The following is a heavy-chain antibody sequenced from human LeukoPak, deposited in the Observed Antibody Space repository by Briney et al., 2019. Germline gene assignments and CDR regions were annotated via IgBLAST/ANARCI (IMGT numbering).Heavy chain of an antibody. CDR1: GYTFTSYY. CDR2: INPTGGST. J-gene: IGHJ4*02. D-gene: IGHD4-17*01. CDR3: ARGDRATVTLY. Sequence: ASVKVSCKASGYTFTSYYMHWVRQAPGQGLEWMGIINPTGGSTSYAQKFQGRVTMTRDMSTSTVYMELSSLRSEDTAVYYCARGDRATVTLYWGQGTLVSVSS. V-gene: IGHV1-46*01.